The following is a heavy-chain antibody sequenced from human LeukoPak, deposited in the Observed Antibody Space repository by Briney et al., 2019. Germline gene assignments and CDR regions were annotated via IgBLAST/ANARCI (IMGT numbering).Heavy chain of an antibody. CDR2: IYYSGST. Sequence: SETLSLTCTVSGGSISSYYWSWIRQPPGKGLEWIGYIYYSGSTNYNPSLKSRVTISVDTSKNQFSLKLSSVTAADTAVYYCARGRPEVTDIVVVADSSDYWGQGTLVTVSS. V-gene: IGHV4-59*12. D-gene: IGHD2-15*01. CDR1: GGSISSYY. J-gene: IGHJ4*02. CDR3: ARGRPEVTDIVVVADSSDY.